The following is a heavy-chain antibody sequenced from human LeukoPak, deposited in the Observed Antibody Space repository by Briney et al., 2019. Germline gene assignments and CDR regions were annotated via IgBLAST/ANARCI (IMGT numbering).Heavy chain of an antibody. CDR1: GGSISSSSYY. CDR2: IYYSGST. D-gene: IGHD3-22*01. CDR3: ARHVGLVGDSSGYYYPYYFDY. Sequence: SETLSLTCTVSGGSISSSSYYWGWIRQPPGKGLEWIGCIYYSGSTYYNPSLKSRVTISVDTSKNQFSLKLSSVTAADTAVYYCARHVGLVGDSSGYYYPYYFDYWGQGTLVTVSS. V-gene: IGHV4-39*01. J-gene: IGHJ4*02.